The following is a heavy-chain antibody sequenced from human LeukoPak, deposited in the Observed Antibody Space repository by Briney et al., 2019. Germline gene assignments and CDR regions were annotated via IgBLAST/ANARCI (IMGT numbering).Heavy chain of an antibody. CDR2: ISGSGGST. D-gene: IGHD2-2*01. J-gene: IGHJ6*02. Sequence: PGGSLRLSCAASGFTFSSYAMSWVRQAPGKGLEWVSVISGSGGSTYYADSVKGRFTISRDNSKNTLYLQMNSLRVEDTAGYYCARTLGYCSSTSCPDDYYYYYGMDVWGQGTTVTVSS. V-gene: IGHV3-23*01. CDR1: GFTFSSYA. CDR3: ARTLGYCSSTSCPDDYYYYYGMDV.